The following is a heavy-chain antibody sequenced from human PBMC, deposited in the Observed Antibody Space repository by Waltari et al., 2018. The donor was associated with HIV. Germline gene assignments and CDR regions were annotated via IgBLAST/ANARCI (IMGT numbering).Heavy chain of an antibody. CDR3: ARILFPIVVVPAAISCMDV. CDR2: MNPNSGNT. Sequence: QVQLVQSGAEVKKPGASVKVSCKASGYTFTSYDIHWVRKATGQGLEWMGWMNPNSGNTGYAQKFQGRVTMTRNTSISTAYMELSSLRSEDTAVYYCARILFPIVVVPAAISCMDVWGQGTTVTVSS. CDR1: GYTFTSYD. J-gene: IGHJ6*02. V-gene: IGHV1-8*01. D-gene: IGHD2-2*01.